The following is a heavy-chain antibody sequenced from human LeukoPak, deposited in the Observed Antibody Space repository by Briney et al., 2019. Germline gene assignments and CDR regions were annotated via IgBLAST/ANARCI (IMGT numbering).Heavy chain of an antibody. CDR1: GITLSNYA. Sequence: GGSLRLSCVVSGITLSNYAMSWVRQAPGKGLEWVSGIRESGGSTNYADSVKGRFTISRDNAMNTVYLQMNSLRAEDTAVYFCAKRGIVIRGVLIIGFHKEAYYFDYWGQGILVTVSS. D-gene: IGHD3-10*01. J-gene: IGHJ4*02. V-gene: IGHV3-23*01. CDR3: AKRGIVIRGVLIIGFHKEAYYFDY. CDR2: IRESGGST.